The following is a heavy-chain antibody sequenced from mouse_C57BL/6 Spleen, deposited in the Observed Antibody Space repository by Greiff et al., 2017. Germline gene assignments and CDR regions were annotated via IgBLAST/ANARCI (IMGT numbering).Heavy chain of an antibody. V-gene: IGHV1-54*01. CDR1: GYAFTNYL. D-gene: IGHD3-3*01. CDR2: IYPGDGDT. CDR3: ARRDGRYFDY. Sequence: VQLQQSGAELVRPGTSVKVSCKASGYAFTNYLIEWVKQRPGKGLEWIGQIYPGDGDTNYNGKFKGKATLTADKSSSTAYMQLSSLTSEDSAVYFCARRDGRYFDYWGQGTTLTVSS. J-gene: IGHJ2*01.